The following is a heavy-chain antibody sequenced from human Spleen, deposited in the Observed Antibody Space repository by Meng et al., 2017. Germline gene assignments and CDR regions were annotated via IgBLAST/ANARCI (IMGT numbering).Heavy chain of an antibody. CDR3: ARDGWVPESRSFYDS. CDR1: GFTFSSYA. Sequence: VQLVESGGGVVQPGRSLRLSCAASGFTFSSYAMDWVRQAPGKGLVWVSRINSDGSSTSYADSVKGRFTISRDNAKNTLYLQMNSLRAEDTAVYYCARDGWVPESRSFYDSWGQGTLVTVSS. V-gene: IGHV3-74*01. J-gene: IGHJ5*01. D-gene: IGHD6-19*01. CDR2: INSDGSST.